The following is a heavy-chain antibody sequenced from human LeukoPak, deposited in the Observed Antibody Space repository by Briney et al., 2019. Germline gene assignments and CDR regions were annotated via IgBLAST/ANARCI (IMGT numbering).Heavy chain of an antibody. J-gene: IGHJ5*02. D-gene: IGHD3-22*01. CDR3: ARGITMIGGRFDP. Sequence: SETLSLTFAVHGGSFSGYYWSWIRQPPGKGLEWIGEINHSGSTNYNPSLKSRVTISVDTSKNQFSLKLSSVTAADTAVYYCARGITMIGGRFDPWGQGTLVTVSS. CDR2: INHSGST. V-gene: IGHV4-34*01. CDR1: GGSFSGYY.